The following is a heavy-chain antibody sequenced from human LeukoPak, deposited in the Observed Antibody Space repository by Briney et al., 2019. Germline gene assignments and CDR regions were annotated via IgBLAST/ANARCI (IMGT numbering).Heavy chain of an antibody. Sequence: PGGSLRLSCAASGFTFSDYYMSWIRQAPGKGLEWVSYISSSCSTIYYADSVKGRFTICRKNAKNSLYLQMNSLRAEDTAVYYCAREGYSSSWAKYYYYYYYMDVWGKGTTVTVSS. J-gene: IGHJ6*03. D-gene: IGHD6-13*01. CDR2: ISSSCSTI. CDR3: AREGYSSSWAKYYYYYYYMDV. CDR1: GFTFSDYY. V-gene: IGHV3-11*01.